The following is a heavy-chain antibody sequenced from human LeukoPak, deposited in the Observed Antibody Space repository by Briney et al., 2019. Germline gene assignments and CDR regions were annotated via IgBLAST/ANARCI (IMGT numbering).Heavy chain of an antibody. CDR2: IWYDGSNK. V-gene: IGHV3-33*08. D-gene: IGHD3-3*01. CDR3: ARDRGITVFGVVEYYFDY. CDR1: GLPFNSYG. Sequence: GGSVTLPCSASGLPFNSYGVLWLRQAPDKARVGGAYIWYDGSNKYYADSVKGRFTISRDNSKNTLYLQMNSLRAEDTAVYYCARDRGITVFGVVEYYFDYWGQGTLVTVSS. J-gene: IGHJ4*02.